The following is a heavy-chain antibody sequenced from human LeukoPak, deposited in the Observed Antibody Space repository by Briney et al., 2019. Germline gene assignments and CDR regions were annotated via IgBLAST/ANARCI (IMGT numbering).Heavy chain of an antibody. CDR1: GFTFSSYA. D-gene: IGHD3-22*01. CDR3: ASPYDSSGYLSSDDY. Sequence: PGGSLRLSCAASGFTFSSYAMHWVRQAPGKGLEWVAVISYDGSNKYYADSVKGRFTISRDNSKNTLYLQMNSLRAEAAAVYYGASPYDSSGYLSSDDYWGQGTLVTVSS. CDR2: ISYDGSNK. J-gene: IGHJ4*02. V-gene: IGHV3-30-3*01.